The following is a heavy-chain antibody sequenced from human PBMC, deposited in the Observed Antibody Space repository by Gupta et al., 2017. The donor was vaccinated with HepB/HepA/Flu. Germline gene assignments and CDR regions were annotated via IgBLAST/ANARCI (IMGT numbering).Heavy chain of an antibody. J-gene: IGHJ6*03. V-gene: IGHV3-48*02. CDR1: GFTFSSYS. CDR3: ARGLDYYYMDV. CDR2: ISKSGETI. Sequence: EVHLVESGGGLVKPGGALRLSCAASGFTFSSYSLNWVRQAPGKGLEWVSYISKSGETIYYAASVKGRFTISRDSAKNSLHLEMDSLRDEDTALYYCARGLDYYYMDVWGKGTTVTVSS.